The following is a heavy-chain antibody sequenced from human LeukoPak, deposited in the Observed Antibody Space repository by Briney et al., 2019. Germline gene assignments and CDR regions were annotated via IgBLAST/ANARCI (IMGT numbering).Heavy chain of an antibody. CDR2: INQSGRT. V-gene: IGHV4-34*01. D-gene: IGHD6-6*01. J-gene: IGHJ5*02. Sequence: SETLSLTCGFYGGSFRNYYWSCIRQSPGKGLEWIGGINQSGRTNYNPSLKTRLTISVDTAKNLFSLNLTSMTAADTATYYCAVRDGHSTSSGDTWGQGTLVTVSS. CDR3: AVRDGHSTSSGDT. CDR1: GGSFRNYY.